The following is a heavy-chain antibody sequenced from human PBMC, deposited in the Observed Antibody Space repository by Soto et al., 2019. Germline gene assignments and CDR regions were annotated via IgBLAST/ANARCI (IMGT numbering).Heavy chain of an antibody. D-gene: IGHD6-6*01. CDR2: INHSGST. CDR1: GGSFSGYY. J-gene: IGHJ6*02. Sequence: SETLSLTCAVYGGSFSGYYWSWIRQPPGKGLEWVGEINHSGSTNYNPSLKSRVTISVDTSKNQFSLKLSSVTAADTAVYYCARGDSSSLYYYYGVDVWAQGTTVTVSS. V-gene: IGHV4-34*01. CDR3: ARGDSSSLYYYYGVDV.